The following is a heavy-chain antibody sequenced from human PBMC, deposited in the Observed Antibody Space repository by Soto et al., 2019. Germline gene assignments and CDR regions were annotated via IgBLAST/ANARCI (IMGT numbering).Heavy chain of an antibody. CDR1: GFTFSSYD. V-gene: IGHV3-13*01. Sequence: GGSLRLSCAASGFTFSSYDMHWVRQATGKGLEWVSAIGTAGDTYYPGSVKGRFTISRENAKNSLYLQMNSLRAGDTAVYYCARGSSYYYGSGSIDYWGQGTLVTVSS. J-gene: IGHJ4*02. CDR3: ARGSSYYYGSGSIDY. D-gene: IGHD3-10*01. CDR2: IGTAGDT.